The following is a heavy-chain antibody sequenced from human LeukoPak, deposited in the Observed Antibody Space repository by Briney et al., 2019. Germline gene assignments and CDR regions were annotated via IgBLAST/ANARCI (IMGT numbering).Heavy chain of an antibody. CDR3: AKVGAANEFDD. Sequence: ASVKVSCKASGYTFTSYAIHWLRQAPGQRPEWMGWITTVNGNTKYSQKFPGRVTITRDTSASTAHMELSSLRSEDTAVYYCAKVGAANEFDDWGQGTLVTVSS. J-gene: IGHJ4*02. CDR2: ITTVNGNT. CDR1: GYTFTSYA. V-gene: IGHV1-3*04. D-gene: IGHD2-15*01.